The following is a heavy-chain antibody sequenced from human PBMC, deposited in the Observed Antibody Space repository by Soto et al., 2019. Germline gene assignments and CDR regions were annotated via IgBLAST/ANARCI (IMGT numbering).Heavy chain of an antibody. CDR2: ISSSGSTI. J-gene: IGHJ3*02. D-gene: IGHD7-27*01. Sequence: QVQLVESGGGLVKPGGSLRLSCAASGFTFSDYYMSWIRQAPGKGLEWVSYISSSGSTIYYADSVKGRFTISRDNAKNSLDLQTNGLRAEATAVYYCAREEEGDWGDAFDIWGQGKMVTVSS. V-gene: IGHV3-11*01. CDR1: GFTFSDYY. CDR3: AREEEGDWGDAFDI.